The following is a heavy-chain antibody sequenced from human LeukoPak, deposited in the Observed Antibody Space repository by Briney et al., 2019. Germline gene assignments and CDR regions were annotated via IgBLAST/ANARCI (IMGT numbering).Heavy chain of an antibody. D-gene: IGHD2-2*01. CDR2: INHSGST. CDR3: ARPGYCSSTSCPHWFDP. J-gene: IGHJ5*02. CDR1: GGSFSGYY. V-gene: IGHV4-34*01. Sequence: PSETLSLTCAVYGGSFSGYYWSWIRQPPGKGLEWIGEINHSGSTNYNPSLKSRVTISVDAPKNQFSLKLSSAAAADTAVYYCARPGYCSSTSCPHWFDPWCQGTLVTVSS.